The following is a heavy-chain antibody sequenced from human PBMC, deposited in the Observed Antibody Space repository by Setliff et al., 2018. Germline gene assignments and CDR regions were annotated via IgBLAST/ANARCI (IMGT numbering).Heavy chain of an antibody. J-gene: IGHJ4*02. CDR2: IYHSGST. CDR3: ARVPGTTVPPDHFDY. V-gene: IGHV4-38-2*01. D-gene: IGHD4-17*01. Sequence: SETLSLTCAVSGYSNRSGNYWGWIRQPPGKGLEWIGSIYHSGSTYYNPSVKRRVTISVDTSKNQFSLKLSSVTAADTAVYYCARVPGTTVPPDHFDYWGQGTLVTVSS. CDR1: GYSNRSGNY.